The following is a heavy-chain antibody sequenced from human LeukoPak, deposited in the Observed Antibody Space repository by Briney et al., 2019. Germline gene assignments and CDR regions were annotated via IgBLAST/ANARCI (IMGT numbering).Heavy chain of an antibody. J-gene: IGHJ5*02. CDR3: ARDNSAGYSTSGSSSWGRLGA. D-gene: IGHD6-13*01. V-gene: IGHV3-30*03. CDR2: ISNDGSSK. CDR1: GFTFSSYG. Sequence: GGSLRLSCAASGFTFSSYGMHWVRQAPGKGLEWVAVISNDGSSKYYVDSVKGRFTISRDSSQNTLHLQMNSLRVEDTAVYYCARDNSAGYSTSGSSSWGRLGAWGQGTLVTVSS.